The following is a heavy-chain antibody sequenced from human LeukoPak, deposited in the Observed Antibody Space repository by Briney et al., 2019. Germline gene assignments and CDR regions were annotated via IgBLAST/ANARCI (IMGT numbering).Heavy chain of an antibody. D-gene: IGHD1-26*01. J-gene: IGHJ4*02. Sequence: PSETLSLTCSVSGYSISSGYYWGCIRQPPGKRLEWIGSIYHSESMYYNPSLKSRVTISVDTSKNQFSLKLSSVTAADTAVYYCARLGRVGATHCYWGQGTLVTVSS. V-gene: IGHV4-38-2*02. CDR1: GYSISSGYY. CDR2: IYHSESM. CDR3: ARLGRVGATHCY.